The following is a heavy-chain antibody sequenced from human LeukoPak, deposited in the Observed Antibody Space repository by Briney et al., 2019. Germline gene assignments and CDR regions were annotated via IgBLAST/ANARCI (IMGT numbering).Heavy chain of an antibody. CDR2: IYYSGST. CDR1: GGSISSSSYY. D-gene: IGHD3-22*01. J-gene: IGHJ4*02. V-gene: IGHV4-39*07. CDR3: ASYDSSGYYYGY. Sequence: SETLSLTCTVSGGSISSSSYYWGWIRQPPGKGPEWIGSIYYSGSTYYNPSLKSRVTISVDTSKNQFSLKLSSVTAADTAVYYCASYDSSGYYYGYWGQGTLVTVSS.